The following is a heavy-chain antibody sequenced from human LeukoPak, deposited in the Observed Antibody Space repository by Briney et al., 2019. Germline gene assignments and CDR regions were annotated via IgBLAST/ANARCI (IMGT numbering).Heavy chain of an antibody. CDR3: ARHRSNTPFY. CDR2: LYPGGGT. D-gene: IGHD2-2*02. Sequence: PGGSLELSCAASGLAVISTYKSLVPQDPRKRLEWDSVLYPGGGTYYADSVQGRFTISRDNLKNTLYLQMNSLRAEDTAVYYCARHRSNTPFYWGQGALVTVSS. J-gene: IGHJ4*02. CDR1: GLAVISTY. V-gene: IGHV3-53*01.